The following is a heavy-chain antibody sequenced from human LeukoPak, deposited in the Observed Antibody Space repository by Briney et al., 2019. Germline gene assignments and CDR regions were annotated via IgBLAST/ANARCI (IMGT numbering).Heavy chain of an antibody. V-gene: IGHV3-74*01. CDR2: INSDGSST. Sequence: GGSLRLSCAASGFTFSSYWMHWVRQAPGKGLVWVSRINSDGSSTSYADSVKGRFTISRDNAKNTLYLQMNSLRAEDTAVYYCAKLPDGYSSGSDAFDIWGQGTMVTVSS. CDR3: AKLPDGYSSGSDAFDI. CDR1: GFTFSSYW. D-gene: IGHD6-19*01. J-gene: IGHJ3*02.